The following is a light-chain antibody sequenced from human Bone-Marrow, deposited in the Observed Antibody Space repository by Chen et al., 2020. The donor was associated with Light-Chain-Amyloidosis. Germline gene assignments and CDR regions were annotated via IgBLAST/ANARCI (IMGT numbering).Light chain of an antibody. J-gene: IGLJ3*02. CDR3: SSYTSSSTLE. Sequence: ARTNPASGPGSQGQSLSIAGTGTSSDVGGYNFISSYQQHPGKAPKLMIYDVSNRPSGVSNRVAGSKYGNAASLTSSGLQAEDEADYYCSSYTSSSTLEFGGGTKLTVL. V-gene: IGLV2-14*01. CDR2: DVS. CDR1: SSDVGGYNF.